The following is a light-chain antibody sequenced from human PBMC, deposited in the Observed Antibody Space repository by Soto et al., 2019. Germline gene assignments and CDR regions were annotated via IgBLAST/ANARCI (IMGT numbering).Light chain of an antibody. J-gene: IGKJ4*01. CDR3: QQFQSYART. CDR2: DAS. Sequence: AIQLTQSPSSLSASVGDRVTITCRASQGISSALAWYQHKPGRAPRLLIYDASSLQSGVSSRFSGSGSGTDFTLTISSLKPEDFATYYCQQFQSYARTFGGGTKLEIK. V-gene: IGKV1-13*02. CDR1: QGISSA.